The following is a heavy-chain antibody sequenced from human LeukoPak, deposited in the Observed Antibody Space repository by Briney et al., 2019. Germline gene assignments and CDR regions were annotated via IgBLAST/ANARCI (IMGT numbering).Heavy chain of an antibody. D-gene: IGHD3-16*02. CDR1: GFSLSTSGVG. CDR3: AHSAPFVTVDY. V-gene: IGHV2-5*02. Sequence: ESGPTLVKPTQTLTLTCTFSGFSLSTSGVGVGWIRQPPGKALEWLALIYWDDDKRYSPSLKNRLTITKDTSKNQVVLTMTNMDPVDTATYYCAHSAPFVTVDYWGQGTLVTVSS. J-gene: IGHJ4*02. CDR2: IYWDDDK.